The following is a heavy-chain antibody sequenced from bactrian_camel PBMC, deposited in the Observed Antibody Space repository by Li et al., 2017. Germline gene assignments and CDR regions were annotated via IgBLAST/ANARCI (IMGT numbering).Heavy chain of an antibody. V-gene: IGHV3S40*01. Sequence: DVQLVESGGDSVQSGGSLRLSCSVSGYTYSCIGWFRQVPGQEREGIAVNNREGTSTYYSDPVKGRFTISHGRSKNMGYLQMNNLKPEDTAMYYCAAEARRCLLADQWTYWGQGTQVTVS. J-gene: IGHJ4*01. CDR2: NNREGTST. CDR1: GYTYSCIG. D-gene: IGHD2*01. CDR3: AAEARRCLLADQWTY.